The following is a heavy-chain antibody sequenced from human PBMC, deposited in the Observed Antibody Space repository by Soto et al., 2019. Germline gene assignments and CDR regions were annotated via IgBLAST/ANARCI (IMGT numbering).Heavy chain of an antibody. J-gene: IGHJ4*02. CDR3: ATYCSRGSCYLDY. V-gene: IGHV4-31*11. Sequence: QVQLQESGPGLVKPSQTLSLTCAVSGGSISSGGYYWSWIRQHPGKGLEWIGYIYYSGSTYYNPSLKSRVTISVDTSKNQFSLKLSSVTVADTAVYYCATYCSRGSCYLDYWGQGTLVTVSS. CDR1: GGSISSGGYY. D-gene: IGHD2-15*01. CDR2: IYYSGST.